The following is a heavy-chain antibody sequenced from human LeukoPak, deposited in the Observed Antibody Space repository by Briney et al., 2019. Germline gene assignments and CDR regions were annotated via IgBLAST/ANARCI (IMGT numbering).Heavy chain of an antibody. CDR2: IYYSGST. V-gene: IGHV4-39*07. D-gene: IGHD6-19*01. J-gene: IGHJ4*02. CDR3: ARMYSSGWYDY. Sequence: SETLSLTCTVSGGSISSSSYYWGWIRQPPGKGLEWIGSIYYSGSTYYNPSLKSRVTISIDTSKNQFSLKLNSVTAADTAVYYCARMYSSGWYDYWGQGTLITVSS. CDR1: GGSISSSSYY.